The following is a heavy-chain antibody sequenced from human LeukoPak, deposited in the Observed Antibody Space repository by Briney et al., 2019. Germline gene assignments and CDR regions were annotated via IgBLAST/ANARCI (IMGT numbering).Heavy chain of an antibody. Sequence: GESLKISCKGSGYSFSNYWIGWVRQMPGKGLEWMGIIYPGDSNTRYSPSFQGQVTISADKSISTAYLQWSSLKASDTAMYYCARATTTRGSAFDYWGQGTLVTVSS. CDR3: ARATTTRGSAFDY. CDR2: IYPGDSNT. D-gene: IGHD1-26*01. V-gene: IGHV5-51*01. CDR1: GYSFSNYW. J-gene: IGHJ4*02.